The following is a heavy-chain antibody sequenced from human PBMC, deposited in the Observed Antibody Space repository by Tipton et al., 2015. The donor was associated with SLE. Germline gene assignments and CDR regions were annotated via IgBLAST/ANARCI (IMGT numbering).Heavy chain of an antibody. CDR3: AKEAVVRPIDY. CDR1: RFAFSSYA. V-gene: IGHV3-23*01. CDR2: ISGDGYTT. J-gene: IGHJ4*02. D-gene: IGHD3-10*01. Sequence: SLRLSCVASRFAFSSYAMSWVRQAPGRGLEWVSGISGDGYTTYYADSVKGRFIISRDNSKNAMWLQMNSLRAEDMAIYYCAKEAVVRPIDYWGQGTLVTVSS.